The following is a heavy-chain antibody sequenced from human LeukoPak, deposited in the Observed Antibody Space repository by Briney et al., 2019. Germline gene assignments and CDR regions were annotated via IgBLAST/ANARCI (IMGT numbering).Heavy chain of an antibody. V-gene: IGHV1-24*01. J-gene: IGHJ4*02. Sequence: ASVKVSCKVSGYTLTELSMHWVRQAPGTGLEWMGGFDPEDGETIYAQKFQGRVTMTEDTSTDTAYMELSSLRSEDTAVYYCATGWATGSSWSFDYWGQGTLVTVSS. D-gene: IGHD6-13*01. CDR3: ATGWATGSSWSFDY. CDR2: FDPEDGET. CDR1: GYTLTELS.